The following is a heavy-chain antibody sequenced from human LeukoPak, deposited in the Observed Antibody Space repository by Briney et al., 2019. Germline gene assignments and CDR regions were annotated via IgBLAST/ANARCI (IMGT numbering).Heavy chain of an antibody. CDR1: GYTFTGYY. D-gene: IGHD6-19*01. J-gene: IGHJ4*02. V-gene: IGHV1-2*02. CDR2: INPNSGGT. CDR3: AREEGSEGVAGMVYRNY. Sequence: GASVKVSCKASGYTFTGYYIHWVRQAPGQGLEWMGWINPNSGGTNYAQKFQGRVTMTRDTSISTAYMELSRLRSDDTAVYYCAREEGSEGVAGMVYRNYWGQGTLVTVSS.